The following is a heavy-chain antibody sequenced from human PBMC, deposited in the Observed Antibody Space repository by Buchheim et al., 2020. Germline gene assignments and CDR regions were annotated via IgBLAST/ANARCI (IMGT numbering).Heavy chain of an antibody. D-gene: IGHD2/OR15-2a*01. V-gene: IGHV3-23*01. CDR3: AKNFAAANHGIDV. Sequence: EVQLLESGGDLVQPGGSLRLSCAASVFTFSNYAMTWVRQAPGKGLEWVSTSNDSGDKTYYADSVKGRFTIPSDNSKTPLYLQMDSLGVEDTAEYYCAKNFAAANHGIDVWGPGAT. J-gene: IGHJ6*02. CDR1: VFTFSNYA. CDR2: SNDSGDKT.